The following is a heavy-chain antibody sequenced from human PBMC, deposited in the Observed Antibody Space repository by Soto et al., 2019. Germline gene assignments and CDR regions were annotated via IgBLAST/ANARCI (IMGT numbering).Heavy chain of an antibody. D-gene: IGHD3-10*02. CDR3: AHYVSTSPAGWFDP. CDR1: GLSLSTSGEA. J-gene: IGHJ5*02. V-gene: IGHV2-5*02. CDR2: IYWDDDK. Sequence: QITLKESGPTLVKPTQTLTLTCTFSGLSLSTSGEAVGWIRQPPGKALEWLALIYWDDDKRYNPTLKTRLTSTKTTSKTPLVLTLPTMDPVATATYSCAHYVSTSPAGWFDPWGQGILVTVSS.